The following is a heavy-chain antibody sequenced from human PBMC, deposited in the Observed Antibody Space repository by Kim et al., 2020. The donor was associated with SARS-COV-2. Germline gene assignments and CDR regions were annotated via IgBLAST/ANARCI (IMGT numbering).Heavy chain of an antibody. CDR3: ARLLWFGSPDAFDI. CDR2: IYTSGST. J-gene: IGHJ3*02. V-gene: IGHV4-4*07. D-gene: IGHD3-10*01. CDR1: GGSISSYY. Sequence: SETLSLTCTVSGGSISSYYWSWIRQPAGKGLEWIGRIYTSGSTNYNPSLKSRVTMSVDTSKNQFSLKLSSVTAADTAVYYCARLLWFGSPDAFDIWGQGTMVTVSS.